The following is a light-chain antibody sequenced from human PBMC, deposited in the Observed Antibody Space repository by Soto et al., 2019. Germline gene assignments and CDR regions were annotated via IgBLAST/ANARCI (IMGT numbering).Light chain of an antibody. J-gene: IGKJ1*01. CDR3: QQYFSSSWT. V-gene: IGKV1-5*01. Sequence: DIQMTQSPSTLSASIGDRVTFTCRASHGISTYLAWYQRIPGKAPKLLMYDASTLERGVPSRFSGSGSGTDFTLTISSPQPDDFATSFCQQYFSSSWTFGQGTTVEIK. CDR2: DAS. CDR1: HGISTY.